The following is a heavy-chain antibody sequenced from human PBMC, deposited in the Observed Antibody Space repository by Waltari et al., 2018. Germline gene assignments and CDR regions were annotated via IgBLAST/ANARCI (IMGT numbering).Heavy chain of an antibody. J-gene: IGHJ6*03. Sequence: QVQLVQSGAEVKKPGSSVKVSCKASGGTFSSYAISWVRQAPGQGLEWMGGIIPILGIANYAQKFQGRVTITADESTSTAYMELSSLRSKDTAVYYCARGWQQRSPYYYMDVWGKGTTVTVSS. D-gene: IGHD6-13*01. V-gene: IGHV1-69*04. CDR1: GGTFSSYA. CDR2: IIPILGIA. CDR3: ARGWQQRSPYYYMDV.